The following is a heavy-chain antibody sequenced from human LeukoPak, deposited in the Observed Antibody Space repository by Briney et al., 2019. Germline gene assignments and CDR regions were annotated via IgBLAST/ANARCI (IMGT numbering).Heavy chain of an antibody. CDR1: GLTFSSRL. CDR3: HPLSYVSN. CDR2: IKDDGTT. V-gene: IGHV3-74*01. J-gene: IGHJ4*02. Sequence: AGGSLRFSCAVSGLTFSSRLMPWVRQAPGEGLVWVALIKDDGTTNYADSVRGRFTASRDDAKNTVYLQMSSLRADDTAVYYCHPLSYVSNWGQGTLVTVSA. D-gene: IGHD3-22*01.